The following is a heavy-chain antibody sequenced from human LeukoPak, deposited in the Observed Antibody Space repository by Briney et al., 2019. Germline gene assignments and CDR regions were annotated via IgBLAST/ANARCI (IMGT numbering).Heavy chain of an antibody. V-gene: IGHV4-39*07. CDR2: IYYSGST. D-gene: IGHD5-12*01. CDR3: ARGRGGSGYELTIDY. J-gene: IGHJ4*02. Sequence: SETLSLTCTVSGGSISSSSYYWGWIRQPPGKGLEWIGSIYYSGSTYYNPSLKSRVTISVDTSKNQFSLKLSSVTAADTAVYYCARGRGGSGYELTIDYWGQGTLVTVSS. CDR1: GGSISSSSYY.